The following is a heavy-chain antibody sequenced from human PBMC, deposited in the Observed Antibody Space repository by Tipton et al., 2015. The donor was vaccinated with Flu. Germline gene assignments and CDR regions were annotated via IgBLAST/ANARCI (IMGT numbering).Heavy chain of an antibody. D-gene: IGHD3-10*01. J-gene: IGHJ4*02. CDR3: ARGSRSGTDVTFYF. V-gene: IGHV4-59*12. Sequence: TLSLTCTVSGGSFSSYYWSWIRQPPGKRPEWIGHIYYSGSTNYNPALQSRVTISVDTSKNQFSLKLSSVTAADTAVYYCARGSRSGTDVTFYFWVRGTLVTVSS. CDR2: IYYSGST. CDR1: GGSFSSYY.